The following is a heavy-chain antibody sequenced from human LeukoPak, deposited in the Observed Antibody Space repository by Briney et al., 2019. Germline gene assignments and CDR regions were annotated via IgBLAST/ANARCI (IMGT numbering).Heavy chain of an antibody. J-gene: IGHJ5*02. CDR3: ARVGYSSSGGFDP. V-gene: IGHV1-69*05. CDR1: GGTFSSYA. CDR2: IIPIFGTA. Sequence: SVKVSCKASGGTFSSYAISWVRQAPGQGLEWMGGIIPIFGTANYAQKFQGRVTITTDESTSTAYMELSSLRSEETAVYYCARVGYSSSGGFDPWGQGTLVTVSS. D-gene: IGHD6-6*01.